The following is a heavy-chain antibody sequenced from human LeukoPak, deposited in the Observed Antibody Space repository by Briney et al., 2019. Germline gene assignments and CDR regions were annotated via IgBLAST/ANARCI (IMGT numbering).Heavy chain of an antibody. D-gene: IGHD2-21*02. V-gene: IGHV4-59*01. CDR2: MFYSGST. CDR1: GGSISGYYY. CDR3: ARGAYCGGDCYYFDY. Sequence: SETLSLTCAVYGGSISGYYYWSWIRQPPGKGLEWIGYMFYSGSTNYNPSLKSRVTISVDTSKNQFSLKLSTVTAADTAVYYCARGAYCGGDCYYFDYWGQGTLVTVSS. J-gene: IGHJ4*02.